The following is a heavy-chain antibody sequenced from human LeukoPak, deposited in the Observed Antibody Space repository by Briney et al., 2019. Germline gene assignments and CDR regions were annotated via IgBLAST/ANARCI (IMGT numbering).Heavy chain of an antibody. Sequence: GASVKVSCKASGYTFTGYYMHWVRQAPGQGLEWMGWINPNSGGTNYAQKFQGWVTMTRDTSISTAYMELSRLRSDDTAVYYCARGHRRITMIVVGAFDIWGQGTMVTVSS. CDR1: GYTFTGYY. V-gene: IGHV1-2*04. D-gene: IGHD3-22*01. CDR2: INPNSGGT. CDR3: ARGHRRITMIVVGAFDI. J-gene: IGHJ3*02.